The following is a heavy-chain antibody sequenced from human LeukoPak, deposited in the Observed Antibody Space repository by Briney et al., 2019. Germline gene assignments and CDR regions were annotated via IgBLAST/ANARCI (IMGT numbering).Heavy chain of an antibody. CDR2: ISISGENT. CDR1: GFTFSSYA. Sequence: PGGSLRLACAASGFTFSSYAMSWVRRAPGKGLEWVSAISISGENTYYADSVKGRFTISRDTSRNTLYLQMHSLRAEDTAVYYCARLISTSSSRFSDYWGQGTLVTVSS. CDR3: ARLISTSSSRFSDY. V-gene: IGHV3-23*01. D-gene: IGHD6-6*01. J-gene: IGHJ4*02.